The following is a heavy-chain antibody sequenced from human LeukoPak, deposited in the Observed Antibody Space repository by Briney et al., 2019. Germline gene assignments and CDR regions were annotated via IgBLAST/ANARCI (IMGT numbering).Heavy chain of an antibody. V-gene: IGHV3-7*01. J-gene: IGHJ4*02. D-gene: IGHD1-26*01. CDR1: GFTFSSYW. CDR2: IKQDGSEK. Sequence: SGGSLRLSCAASGFTFSSYWMTWVRQAPGKGLEWVDNIKQDGSEKSYVDSVKGRFTISRDNAKNSVYLQMNILRAEGTAVYYCARPIGKGRDYWGQGTLVTVSS. CDR3: ARPIGKGRDY.